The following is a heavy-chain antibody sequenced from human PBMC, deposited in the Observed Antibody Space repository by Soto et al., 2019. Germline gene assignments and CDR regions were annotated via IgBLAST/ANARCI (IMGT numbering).Heavy chain of an antibody. Sequence: SETLSLTCTVSGGSITSYYWNWIRQPPGKGLEWIGYMYYSGSTNYNPSLKSRVTISVDKSKNQFSLKLSSVTAADTAVYYCASRSMVRGVTYYFDYWGQGTLVTVSS. CDR1: GGSITSYY. D-gene: IGHD3-10*01. V-gene: IGHV4-59*12. J-gene: IGHJ4*02. CDR3: ASRSMVRGVTYYFDY. CDR2: MYYSGST.